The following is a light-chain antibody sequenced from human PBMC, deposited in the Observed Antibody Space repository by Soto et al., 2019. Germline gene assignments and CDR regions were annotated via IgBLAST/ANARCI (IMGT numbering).Light chain of an antibody. CDR3: KQRTNWPT. J-gene: IGKJ1*01. Sequence: ATGVPARFSGSGSGTEFTLTISSLEPEDFAVYYCKQRTNWPTFGQWNKLAIK. V-gene: IGKV3-11*01.